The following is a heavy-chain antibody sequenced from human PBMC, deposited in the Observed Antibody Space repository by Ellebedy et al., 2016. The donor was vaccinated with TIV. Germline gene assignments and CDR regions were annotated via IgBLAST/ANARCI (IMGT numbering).Heavy chain of an antibody. J-gene: IGHJ4*02. CDR3: ARNWGSSSISSWIH. CDR2: INGYGGGT. D-gene: IGHD3-16*01. CDR1: GFTFSDHG. Sequence: GGSLRLSCAASGFTFSDHGMSWVRQAPGKGLDWVSGINGYGGGTYYADSVKGRSTISRDNSKNTLYLQMNSLRVEDTAIYYCARNWGSSSISSWIHWGQGNLVTVSS. V-gene: IGHV3-23*01.